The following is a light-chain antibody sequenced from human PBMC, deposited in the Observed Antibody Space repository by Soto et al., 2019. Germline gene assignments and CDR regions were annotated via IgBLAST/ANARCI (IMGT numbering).Light chain of an antibody. CDR3: QQYGSSPEGFT. V-gene: IGKV3-20*01. CDR1: QSVSSSY. J-gene: IGKJ3*01. CDR2: GAS. Sequence: EIVLTQSPGTLSLSPGERATLSCRASQSVSSSYLAWYQQKPGQAPRLLIYGASSRPTGIPDRFSGSGSGTDFTLTISRLEPEDFAVYYCQQYGSSPEGFTFGPGTKVDIK.